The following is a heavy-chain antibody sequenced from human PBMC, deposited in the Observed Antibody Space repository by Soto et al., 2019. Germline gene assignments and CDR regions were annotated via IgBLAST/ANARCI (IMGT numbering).Heavy chain of an antibody. CDR3: ARGENRYYDFWSGYLGY. CDR1: GYTFTSYA. Sequence: VASVKVSCKASGYTFTSYAMHWVRQAPGQRLEWMGWINAGNGNTKYSQKFQGRVTITRDTSASTAYMELSSLRSEDTAVYYCARGENRYYDFWSGYLGYWGQGTLVTVSS. V-gene: IGHV1-3*01. CDR2: INAGNGNT. J-gene: IGHJ4*02. D-gene: IGHD3-3*01.